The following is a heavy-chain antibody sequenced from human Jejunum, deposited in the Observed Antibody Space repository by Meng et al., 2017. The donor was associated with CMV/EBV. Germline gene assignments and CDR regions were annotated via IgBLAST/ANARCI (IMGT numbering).Heavy chain of an antibody. Sequence: ESWPELVMPSDTRAPLGTASGDSIISSNYYWGWIRQSPGTGLEWIGSIYYTGSTYYNPSLKSRLTISIDTSKNQFSLKLSSVTAADTAIYYCARGLSTSSSGYWGQGTLVTVSS. CDR3: ARGLSTSSSGY. CDR2: IYYTGST. J-gene: IGHJ1*01. V-gene: IGHV4-39*07. CDR1: GDSIISSNYY. D-gene: IGHD6-6*01.